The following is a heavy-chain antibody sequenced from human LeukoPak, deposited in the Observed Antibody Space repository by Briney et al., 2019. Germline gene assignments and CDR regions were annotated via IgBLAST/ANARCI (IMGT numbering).Heavy chain of an antibody. J-gene: IGHJ4*02. D-gene: IGHD4-23*01. V-gene: IGHV4-38-2*02. CDR3: ARHLHYGGKPFDY. CDR2: ISHRGST. Sequence: PSETLSLTCTVSGYSISSGYYWGWIRQPPGKGLEWIGSISHRGSTYYSPSLKSRLTISVDTSKNQFSLRISSVTAADSAVYYCARHLHYGGKPFDYWGQGALVTVSS. CDR1: GYSISSGYY.